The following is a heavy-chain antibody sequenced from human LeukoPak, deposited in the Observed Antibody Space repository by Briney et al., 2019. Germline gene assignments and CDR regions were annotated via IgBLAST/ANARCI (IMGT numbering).Heavy chain of an antibody. CDR1: GGSISSYY. D-gene: IGHD3-3*01. V-gene: IGHV4-59*01. J-gene: IGHJ4*02. CDR2: IYYSGST. Sequence: SETLSLTCTVSGGSISSYYWSWIRQPPGRGLEWIGYIYYSGSTNYNPSLKSRVTISVDTSKNQFSLKLSSVTAADTAVYYCARANARHDFWSGYPEDFDYWGQGTLVTVSS. CDR3: ARANARHDFWSGYPEDFDY.